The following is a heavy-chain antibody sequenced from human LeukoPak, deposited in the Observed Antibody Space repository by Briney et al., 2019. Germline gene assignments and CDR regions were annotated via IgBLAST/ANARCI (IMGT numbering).Heavy chain of an antibody. V-gene: IGHV3-74*01. CDR2: IFADGSTT. Sequence: GGSLRLSCVASEFNFFSYGMQWVRQAPGKGLAWVSRIFADGSTTSYADSVKGRFTISRDNAKNTLYLQMNSLRAEDTAVYYCARELPREVTLDYWGQGTLVTVSP. J-gene: IGHJ4*01. CDR1: EFNFFSYG. CDR3: ARELPREVTLDY. D-gene: IGHD2-21*02.